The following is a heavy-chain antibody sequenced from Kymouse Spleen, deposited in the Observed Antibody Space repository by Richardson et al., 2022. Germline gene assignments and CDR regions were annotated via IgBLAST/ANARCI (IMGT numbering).Heavy chain of an antibody. Sequence: EVQLVESGGGLVQPGGSLKLSCAASGFTFSGSAMHWVRQASGKGLEWVGRIRSKANSYATAYAASVKGRFTISRDDSKNTAYLQMNSLKTEDTAVYYCTLRYFDWLLPRYYYYYGMDVWGQGTTVTVSS. J-gene: IGHJ6*02. D-gene: IGHD3-9*01. CDR1: GFTFSGSA. CDR3: TLRYFDWLLPRYYYYYGMDV. CDR2: IRSKANSYAT. V-gene: IGHV3-73*02.